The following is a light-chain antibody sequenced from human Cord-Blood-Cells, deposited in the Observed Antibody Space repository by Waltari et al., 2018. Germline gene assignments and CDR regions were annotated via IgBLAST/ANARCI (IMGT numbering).Light chain of an antibody. V-gene: IGKV1-12*01. J-gene: IGKJ2*01. CDR3: QQANSFLYT. Sequence: DIQMPQSPSSVSASVGDRVTIPCRSSQGISSWLACYQQKPGKAPQLLSYAASSWQSGVPSRVSGSGSGTDVTLTISSLQPEDFATYYCQQANSFLYTFGHGPTLEI. CDR2: AAS. CDR1: QGISSW.